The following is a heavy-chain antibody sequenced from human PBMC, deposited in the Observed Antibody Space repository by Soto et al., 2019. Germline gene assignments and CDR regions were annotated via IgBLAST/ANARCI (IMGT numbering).Heavy chain of an antibody. CDR3: ARDQGIAVAGMGNWFDP. CDR1: GYTFTSYG. J-gene: IGHJ5*02. CDR2: ISAYNGNT. Sequence: GASVKVSCKASGYTFTSYGISWVRQAPGQGLEWMGWISAYNGNTNYAQKLQGRVTMTTDTSTSTAYMELRSLRSDDTAVYYCARDQGIAVAGMGNWFDPWGQGTLVTVSS. D-gene: IGHD6-19*01. V-gene: IGHV1-18*01.